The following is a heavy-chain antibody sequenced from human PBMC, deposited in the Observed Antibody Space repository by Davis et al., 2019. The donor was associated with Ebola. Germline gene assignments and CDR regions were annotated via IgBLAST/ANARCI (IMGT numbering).Heavy chain of an antibody. Sequence: AGSLRLSCAASGFTFSGSAMHWVRQASGKGLEWVGRIRSKANSYATAYAASVKGRFTISRDDSKNTAYLQMNSLKTEETDVYYWSMNIPAAMGGMDVWGQGTTVTVSS. CDR1: GFTFSGSA. CDR2: IRSKANSYAT. D-gene: IGHD2-2*01. V-gene: IGHV3-73*01. CDR3: SMNIPAAMGGMDV. J-gene: IGHJ6*02.